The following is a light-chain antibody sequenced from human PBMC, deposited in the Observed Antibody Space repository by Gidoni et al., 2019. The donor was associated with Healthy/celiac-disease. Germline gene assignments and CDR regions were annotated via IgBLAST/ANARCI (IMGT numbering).Light chain of an antibody. CDR2: EVS. CDR1: SSDVGGYNY. CDR3: SSYAGSNNPVV. V-gene: IGLV2-8*01. J-gene: IGLJ2*01. Sequence: HSALTQPPSASGSPGQSVPISCTGTSSDVGGYNYVSWYQQHPGKAPKLMIYEVSKLPSGVPDRFFGSKSGNTASLTVAGLQAEDEADYYCSSYAGSNNPVVFGGGTKLT.